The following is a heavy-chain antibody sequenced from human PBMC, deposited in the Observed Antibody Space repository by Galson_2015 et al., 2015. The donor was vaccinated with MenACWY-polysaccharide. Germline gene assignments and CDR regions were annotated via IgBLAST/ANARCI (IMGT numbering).Heavy chain of an antibody. J-gene: IGHJ4*01. CDR2: ISYDGNKK. CDR1: GFTFSSFA. V-gene: IGHV3-30*18. Sequence: SLRLSCAASGFTFSSFAIHWVRQAPGKGLEWVALISYDGNKKFYGDSVKGRFTISRDSSKNMVFLQMDSLTIEDTAVYYCAKDRIYYSSSWFGAFDSWGHGTLVAVSS. CDR3: AKDRIYYSSSWFGAFDS. D-gene: IGHD3-10*01.